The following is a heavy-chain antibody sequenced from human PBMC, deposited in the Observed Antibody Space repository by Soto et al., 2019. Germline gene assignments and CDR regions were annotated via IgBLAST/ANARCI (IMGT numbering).Heavy chain of an antibody. CDR2: IYSSGST. Sequence: SETLSLTCAVSGGSIISASYSWDWIRQCPGRGLEWIGHIYSSGSTYYNPSLKSRVSISVDTSNNQCSLKLTSVTAADTAVYFCAREDAARIERWFDAWGQGILVTVSS. V-gene: IGHV4-31*11. J-gene: IGHJ5*02. CDR3: AREDAARIERWFDA. CDR1: GGSIISASYS. D-gene: IGHD6-6*01.